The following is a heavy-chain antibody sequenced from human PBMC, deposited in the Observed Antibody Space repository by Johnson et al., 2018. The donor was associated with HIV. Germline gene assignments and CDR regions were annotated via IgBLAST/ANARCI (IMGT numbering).Heavy chain of an antibody. Sequence: QVQLVESGGGVVQPGRSLRLSCAASGFTFSSYAMHWVRQAPGKGLEWVAVISYDGSNKYYADSVKGRFTISRDNSKNSLYLQMNSLRAEDTALYYCARGNYYGSGSYGAFDIWGQGTMVTVSS. CDR1: GFTFSSYA. CDR3: ARGNYYGSGSYGAFDI. J-gene: IGHJ3*02. CDR2: ISYDGSNK. V-gene: IGHV3-30-3*01. D-gene: IGHD3-10*01.